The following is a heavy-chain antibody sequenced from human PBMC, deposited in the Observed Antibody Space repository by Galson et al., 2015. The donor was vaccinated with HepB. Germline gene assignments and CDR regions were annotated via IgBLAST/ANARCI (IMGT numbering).Heavy chain of an antibody. J-gene: IGHJ2*01. CDR1: GGSISSSDYY. Sequence: TLSLTCTVSGGSISSSDYYWGWIRQPPGKGLEWIGSIYYSGSTYYNPSLKSRVTISLNTSKNQFSLKLNSVTAADTAVYYCVRIYCNGASCYSLLYWYFDLWGRGTLVTVSS. V-gene: IGHV4-39*07. CDR3: VRIYCNGASCYSLLYWYFDL. D-gene: IGHD2-2*01. CDR2: IYYSGST.